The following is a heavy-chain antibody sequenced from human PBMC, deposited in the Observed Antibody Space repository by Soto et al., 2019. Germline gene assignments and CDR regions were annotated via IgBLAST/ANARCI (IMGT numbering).Heavy chain of an antibody. J-gene: IGHJ3*02. V-gene: IGHV3-15*01. CDR2: IKSKTDGETT. Sequence: PGGSLRLSCAASGFTFSNAWMSWVRQAPGKGLEWVGRIKSKTDGETTDYAAPVKGRFTISRDDSESTLFLQMNSLKTEDTAVYYCTTALRYSGAGAGAFDIWGQGTMVTV. CDR1: GFTFSNAW. D-gene: IGHD1-26*01. CDR3: TTALRYSGAGAGAFDI.